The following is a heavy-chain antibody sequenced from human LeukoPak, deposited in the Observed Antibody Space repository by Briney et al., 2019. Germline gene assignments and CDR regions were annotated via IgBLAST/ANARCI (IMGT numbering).Heavy chain of an antibody. V-gene: IGHV4-34*01. Sequence: SETLSLTCGVFGGSFSCYYWTWIRQSPGKGLEWIGEIDYSGSTNYNPSLKSRVTISVDTSKNQFSLRLSSVTAADTAVYYCARGRYYFDSSGYDYWGQGTLVTVSS. CDR2: IDYSGST. J-gene: IGHJ4*02. D-gene: IGHD3-22*01. CDR1: GGSFSCYY. CDR3: ARGRYYFDSSGYDY.